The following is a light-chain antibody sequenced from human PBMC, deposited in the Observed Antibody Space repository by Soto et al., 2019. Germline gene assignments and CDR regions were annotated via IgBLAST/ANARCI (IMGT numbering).Light chain of an antibody. J-gene: IGLJ2*01. Sequence: QSALTQPASVSASTGQSITISCTGTSSDVGSYNLVSWYQQHPGKAPKLMIYEGSKRPSGVSNRFSGSKSGNTASLTISGLQAEDEADYYCCSYAGSSTYVVFGGGTKLTVL. CDR3: CSYAGSSTYVV. CDR1: SSDVGSYNL. CDR2: EGS. V-gene: IGLV2-23*01.